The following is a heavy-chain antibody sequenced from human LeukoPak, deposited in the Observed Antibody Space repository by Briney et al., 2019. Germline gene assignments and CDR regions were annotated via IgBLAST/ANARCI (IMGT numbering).Heavy chain of an antibody. CDR3: ARVLAVAGTEYFQH. Sequence: SETLSLTCTVSGGSISSYYWSWLRQPPGKGLEWIGYIYYSGSTNYNPSLKSRVTISVDTSKNQFSLKLSSVTAADTAVYYCARVLAVAGTEYFQHWGQGTLVTVSS. D-gene: IGHD6-19*01. V-gene: IGHV4-59*01. J-gene: IGHJ1*01. CDR1: GGSISSYY. CDR2: IYYSGST.